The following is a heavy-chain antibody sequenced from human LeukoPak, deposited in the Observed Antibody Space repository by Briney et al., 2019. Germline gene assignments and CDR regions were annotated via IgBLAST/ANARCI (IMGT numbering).Heavy chain of an antibody. V-gene: IGHV3-33*06. CDR3: AKDHSGSLLDY. CDR1: GFSFSSYG. J-gene: IGHJ4*02. Sequence: GGSLRLSCAASGFSFSSYGMHWVRQAPGEGLEWVAVIYYDGSKEYYADSVKGRFTISRDNTKNKVYLQMNSLRADDTALYYCAKDHSGSLLDYWGQGTLVTVSS. CDR2: IYYDGSKE. D-gene: IGHD1-26*01.